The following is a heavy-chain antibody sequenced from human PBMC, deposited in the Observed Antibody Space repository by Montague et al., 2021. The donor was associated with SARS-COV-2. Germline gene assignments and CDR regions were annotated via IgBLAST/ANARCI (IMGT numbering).Heavy chain of an antibody. CDR1: GFSLTTSGML. CDR3: ARMVRDSSGYDAFDI. J-gene: IGHJ3*02. D-gene: IGHD3-22*01. CDR2: IDWDDDK. Sequence: PAPVKPTQTLTLTCTLSGFSLTTSGMLVSWIRQPPGKALEWLALIDWDDDKYYSPSLKTRLAISKDTSKDQVVLTMTDMDPVDTATYYCARMVRDSSGYDAFDIWGQGTMVTVSS. V-gene: IGHV2-70*13.